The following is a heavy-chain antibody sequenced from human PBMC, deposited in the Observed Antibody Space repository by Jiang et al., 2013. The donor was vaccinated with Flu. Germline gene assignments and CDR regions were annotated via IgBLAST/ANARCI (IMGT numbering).Heavy chain of an antibody. V-gene: IGHV1-18*01. Sequence: SVKVSCKASGYTFTSYGISWVRQAPGQGLEWMGWISAYNGNTNYAQKLQGRVTMTTDTSTSTAYMELRSLRSDDTAVYYCARSDSGPLFYYYYYYGMDVWGQGTTVTVSS. CDR1: GYTFTSYG. CDR2: ISAYNGNT. D-gene: IGHD5-12*01. J-gene: IGHJ6*02. CDR3: ARSDSGPLFYYYYYYGMDV.